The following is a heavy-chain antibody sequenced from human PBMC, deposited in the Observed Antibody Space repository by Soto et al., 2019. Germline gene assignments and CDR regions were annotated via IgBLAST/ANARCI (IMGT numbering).Heavy chain of an antibody. CDR3: ARLTLYDFWSGYQYYFDY. CDR2: IYYSGST. V-gene: IGHV4-59*01. D-gene: IGHD3-3*01. Sequence: SETLSLTCTVSGGSISSYYWSWIRQPPGKGLEWIGYIYYSGSTNYNPSLKSRVTISVDTSKNQFSLKLSSVTAADTAVYYCARLTLYDFWSGYQYYFDYWGQGTLVTVSS. J-gene: IGHJ4*02. CDR1: GGSISSYY.